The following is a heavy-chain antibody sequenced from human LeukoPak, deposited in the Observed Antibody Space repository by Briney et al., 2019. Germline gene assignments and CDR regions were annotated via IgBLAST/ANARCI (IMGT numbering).Heavy chain of an antibody. V-gene: IGHV1-8*01. Sequence: KFQGRVTMTRDTSISTAYMELSCLTSEDTAVYYCARNRNGLDPWGQGTLVTVSS. D-gene: IGHD2-8*01. J-gene: IGHJ5*02. CDR3: ARNRNGLDP.